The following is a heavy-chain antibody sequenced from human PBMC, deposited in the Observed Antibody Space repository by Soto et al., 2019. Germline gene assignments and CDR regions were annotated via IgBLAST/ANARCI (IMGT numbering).Heavy chain of an antibody. Sequence: QVHLVESGGGVVQPGKSLRLSCTASGLTFSSYAVHWVRQAPGKGLEWVSVISGDGGNKYFAESVRGRFLISRDNSKNTVYLQMNSLRHEDTAVYFCASRLTSTVSALGYWGQGTLVTVSS. CDR1: GLTFSSYA. J-gene: IGHJ4*02. CDR3: ASRLTSTVSALGY. V-gene: IGHV3-30-3*01. D-gene: IGHD6-19*01. CDR2: ISGDGGNK.